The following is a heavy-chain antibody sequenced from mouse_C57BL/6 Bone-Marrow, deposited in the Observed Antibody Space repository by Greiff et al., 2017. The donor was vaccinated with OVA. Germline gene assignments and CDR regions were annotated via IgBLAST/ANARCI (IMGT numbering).Heavy chain of an antibody. V-gene: IGHV1-80*01. D-gene: IGHD1-1*01. J-gene: IGHJ2*01. CDR1: GYAFSSYW. CDR3: ARRDGSSSFDY. Sequence: QVHVKQSGAELVKPGASVKISCKASGYAFSSYWMNWVKQRPGKGLEWIGQIYPGDGDTNYNGKFKGKATLTADKSSSTAYMQLSSLTSEDSAVYFCARRDGSSSFDYWGQGTTLTVSS. CDR2: IYPGDGDT.